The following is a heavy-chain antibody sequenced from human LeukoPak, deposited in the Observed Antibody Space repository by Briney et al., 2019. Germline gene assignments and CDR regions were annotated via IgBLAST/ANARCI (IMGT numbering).Heavy chain of an antibody. CDR1: GFTFSGYE. D-gene: IGHD6-19*01. Sequence: GGSLRLSCAASGFTFSGYEMNWVRQAPGRGLEWVSYISGSGVTMYYADSVKGRFTISRGDAKNSLYLQMNSLRAEDTAVYYCAREDIRLDYFDYWGQGTLVTVSS. V-gene: IGHV3-48*03. J-gene: IGHJ4*02. CDR2: ISGSGVTM. CDR3: AREDIRLDYFDY.